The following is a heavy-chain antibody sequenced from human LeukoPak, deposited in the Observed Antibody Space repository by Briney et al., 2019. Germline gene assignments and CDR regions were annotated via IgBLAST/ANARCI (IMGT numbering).Heavy chain of an antibody. CDR2: ISGSGSGT. V-gene: IGHV3-23*01. J-gene: IGHJ4*02. D-gene: IGHD1-20*01. Sequence: GGSLRLSCAGSGFTFSTYAMTWVRHAPGQGLEWVSSISGSGSGTYYADSVKGRFTISRDNSKNTLYLQMNSLRAEDTAVYYCAKVAYNWISYGPFDYWGQGTPVTVSS. CDR3: AKVAYNWISYGPFDY. CDR1: GFTFSTYA.